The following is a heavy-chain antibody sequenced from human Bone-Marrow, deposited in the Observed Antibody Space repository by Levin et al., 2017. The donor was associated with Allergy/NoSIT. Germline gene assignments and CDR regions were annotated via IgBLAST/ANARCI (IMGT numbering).Heavy chain of an antibody. J-gene: IGHJ5*02. V-gene: IGHV1-69*01. Sequence: KISCQASGGTFSSYAISWVRQAPGQGLEWVGGIIPIFGTANYAQKFQGRVTITADESTSTAYMELSSLRSEDTAVYYCARSRPLYYYGLDPWGQGTLVTVSS. CDR1: GGTFSSYA. CDR2: IIPIFGTA. CDR3: ARSRPLYYYGLDP. D-gene: IGHD3-10*01.